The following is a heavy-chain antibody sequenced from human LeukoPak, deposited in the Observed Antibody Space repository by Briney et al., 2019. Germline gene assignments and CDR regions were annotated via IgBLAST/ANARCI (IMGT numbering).Heavy chain of an antibody. CDR1: GGSINTYY. CDR2: IYYSGST. J-gene: IGHJ4*02. CDR3: ARGSDYFDY. V-gene: IGHV4-59*01. Sequence: SETLSLTCTVSGGSINTYYWSWIRQPPGKGLEWIGYIYYSGSTDYNPSLKSRVTISVDTSKNQFSLRLTSVTAEDTAVYYCARGSDYFDYWGQGTLVTVSS.